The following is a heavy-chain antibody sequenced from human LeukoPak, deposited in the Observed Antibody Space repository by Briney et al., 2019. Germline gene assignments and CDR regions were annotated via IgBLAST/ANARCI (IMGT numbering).Heavy chain of an antibody. CDR3: ATEERCIVTNCATTFDY. V-gene: IGHV3-30*03. CDR1: GFIFRNYG. CDR2: ISDGGTHL. Sequence: HTGGSLRLSCAGSGFIFRNYGMHWVRQAPGQGLEWVAVISDGGTHLYYADSVKGRFTISRDNSENMLYLQMYSLRPEDTAMYYCATEERCIVTNCATTFDYWGQGTLVTVS. J-gene: IGHJ4*02. D-gene: IGHD2-21*01.